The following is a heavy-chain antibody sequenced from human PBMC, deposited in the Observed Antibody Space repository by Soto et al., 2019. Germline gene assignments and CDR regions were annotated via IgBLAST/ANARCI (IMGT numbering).Heavy chain of an antibody. CDR3: ARDAMTTEFDY. V-gene: IGHV1-3*01. CDR1: GYTFTSYA. CDR2: INAGDGNT. Sequence: GASVKVSCKASGYTFTSYAMHWVRQAPGQRLEWMGWINAGDGNTKYSQKFQGRVTITRDTSASTACMELSSLRSEDTAMYYCARDAMTTEFDYWGQGTLVTVSS. D-gene: IGHD4-4*01. J-gene: IGHJ4*02.